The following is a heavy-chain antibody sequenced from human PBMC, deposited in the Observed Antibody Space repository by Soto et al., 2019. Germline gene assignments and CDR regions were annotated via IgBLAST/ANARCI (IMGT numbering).Heavy chain of an antibody. CDR2: INPRGETR. V-gene: IGHV3-11*01. CDR1: GFTFSDFY. CDR3: ARSGTPLIEILDY. J-gene: IGHJ4*01. Sequence: QVHLVESGGGLVKPGASLRLSCAASGFTFSDFYMNWIRQAPGQGLEWLSCINPRGETRYIADSIRGRFTFSRDNARRTLYLQMDRLRADDTAVYYCARSGTPLIEILDYWGHGTLVTVSS. D-gene: IGHD1-7*01.